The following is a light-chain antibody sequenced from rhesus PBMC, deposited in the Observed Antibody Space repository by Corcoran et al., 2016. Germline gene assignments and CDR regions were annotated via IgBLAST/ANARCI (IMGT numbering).Light chain of an antibody. J-gene: IGKJ1*01. V-gene: IGKV1-25*01. CDR3: QPYYSTPWT. Sequence: DIQMTQSPSSLSASVGDRVTITCRASQGITNDLAWYQQKPGETPKLLIYEASSLQSGIPSRFSGSGSGTDFTLTISSLQSEDFATYYCQPYYSTPWTFGQGTKVEIK. CDR2: EAS. CDR1: QGITND.